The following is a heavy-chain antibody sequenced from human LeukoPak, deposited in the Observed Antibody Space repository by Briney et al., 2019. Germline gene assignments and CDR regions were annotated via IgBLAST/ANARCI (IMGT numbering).Heavy chain of an antibody. J-gene: IGHJ4*02. V-gene: IGHV3-11*04. Sequence: GGSLRLSCAASGFTFSDYYMSWIRQAPGKGLEWVSYISSSSSTIYYADSVKGRFTISRDNAKNSLYLQMNSLRDEDTAVYYCARAPSIYYYDSSGYWDYWGQGTLVTVSS. CDR3: ARAPSIYYYDSSGYWDY. CDR2: ISSSSSTI. CDR1: GFTFSDYY. D-gene: IGHD3-22*01.